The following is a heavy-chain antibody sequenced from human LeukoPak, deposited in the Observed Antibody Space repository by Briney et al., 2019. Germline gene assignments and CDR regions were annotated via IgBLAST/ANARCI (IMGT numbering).Heavy chain of an antibody. D-gene: IGHD3-22*01. J-gene: IGHJ5*02. CDR1: GGTFSSYA. CDR3: ARGQDSSGYYDWFDP. V-gene: IGHV1-69*05. Sequence: APVKVSCKASGGTFSSYAISWVRQAPGQGLEWMGRIIPIFGTANYAQKFQGRVTITTDESTSTAYMELSSLRSEDTAVYYCARGQDSSGYYDWFDPWGQGTLVTVSS. CDR2: IIPIFGTA.